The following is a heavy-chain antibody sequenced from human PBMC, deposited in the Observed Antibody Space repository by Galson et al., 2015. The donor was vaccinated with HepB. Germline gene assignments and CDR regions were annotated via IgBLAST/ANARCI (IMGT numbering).Heavy chain of an antibody. CDR3: ARNSGSYLTDFDY. CDR1: FNSYA. Sequence: FNSYAITWVRQAPGQGLEWMGGIIPLFGTTSYAQNFQGRVSITADESTSTAYMELSGLRSEDTAVYYCARNSGSYLTDFDYWGQGTLVTVSS. D-gene: IGHD1-26*01. J-gene: IGHJ4*02. V-gene: IGHV1-69*01. CDR2: IIPLFGTT.